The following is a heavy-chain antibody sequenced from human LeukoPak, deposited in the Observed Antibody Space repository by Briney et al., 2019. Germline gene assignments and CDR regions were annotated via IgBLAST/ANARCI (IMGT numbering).Heavy chain of an antibody. Sequence: SETLSLTCSVSAAPISDYYWSWIRLPPGKGLEWIGYIYYSGTTNYNPSLKSRVTISKDPSKNQISLKLTSVTHADTAVYYCARGSNWFDPWGQGILVTVSS. CDR2: IYYSGTT. J-gene: IGHJ5*02. CDR3: ARGSNWFDP. D-gene: IGHD6-6*01. CDR1: AAPISDYY. V-gene: IGHV4-59*01.